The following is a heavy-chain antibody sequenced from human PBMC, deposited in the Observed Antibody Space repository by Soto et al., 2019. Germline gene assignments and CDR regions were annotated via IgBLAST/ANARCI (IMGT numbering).Heavy chain of an antibody. Sequence: QVQLVESGGGVVQPGRSLRLSCAASGFTFSSYAMHWVRQAPGKGLEWVAVISYDGSNKYYADSVKGRFTISRDNSXTXVXXQINSQRAEDTAVYYCVRDEGWSVGGCYPSCSFDYWGQVTLVTVSS. CDR3: VRDEGWSVGGCYPSCSFDY. CDR1: GFTFSSYA. D-gene: IGHD2-15*01. V-gene: IGHV3-30-3*01. J-gene: IGHJ4*02. CDR2: ISYDGSNK.